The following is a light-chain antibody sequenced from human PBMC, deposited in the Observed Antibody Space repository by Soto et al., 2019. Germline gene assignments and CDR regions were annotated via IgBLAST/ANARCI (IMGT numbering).Light chain of an antibody. CDR3: AAWDDSLNGFWV. CDR2: SNN. J-gene: IGLJ3*02. Sequence: QSVLTQPPSASGTPGQRVTISCSGSSSNIGSNTVNWYQQLPGTAPKLLLYSNNQRPSGVPDRFSASKSGTSASLAISGLQSEDEADYYCAAWDDSLNGFWVFGGGTKLTVL. CDR1: SSNIGSNT. V-gene: IGLV1-44*01.